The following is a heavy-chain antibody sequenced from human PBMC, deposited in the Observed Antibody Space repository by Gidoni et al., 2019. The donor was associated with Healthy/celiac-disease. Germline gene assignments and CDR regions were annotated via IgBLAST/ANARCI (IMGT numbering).Heavy chain of an antibody. V-gene: IGHV4-34*01. Sequence: QVQLQQWGAGRLKPSETLSLTCAVYGGSFSGYYWSWLRQTPGKGLEWIVEINHSGSTNYNPSLKSRVTISVDTSKNQFSLKLSSVTAADTAVYYCARGAGDYGIDYWGQGTLVTVSS. CDR1: GGSFSGYY. CDR2: INHSGST. CDR3: ARGAGDYGIDY. J-gene: IGHJ4*02. D-gene: IGHD4-17*01.